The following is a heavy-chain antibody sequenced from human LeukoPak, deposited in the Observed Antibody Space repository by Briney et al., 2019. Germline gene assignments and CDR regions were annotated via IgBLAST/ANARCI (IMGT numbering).Heavy chain of an antibody. V-gene: IGHV3-23*01. CDR2: ISGSGGST. CDR3: AKDLTVTPGAFDY. J-gene: IGHJ4*02. Sequence: PGGTLRLSCAASGFTFSSYGMSWVRQAPGKGLEWVSAISGSGGSTYYADSVKGRFTISRDNSKNTLYLQMNSLRAEDTAVYYCAKDLTVTPGAFDYWGQGTLVTVSS. CDR1: GFTFSSYG. D-gene: IGHD4-17*01.